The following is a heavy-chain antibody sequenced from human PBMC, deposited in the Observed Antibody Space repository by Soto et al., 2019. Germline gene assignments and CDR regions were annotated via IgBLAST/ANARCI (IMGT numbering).Heavy chain of an antibody. Sequence: ASVKVSCKASGGTFSSYAISWVRQAPGQGLEWMGGIIPIFGTANYAQKFQGRVTITADESTSTAYMELSSLRSEDTAVYYCARARDPQVLRYFDWLPPPLYYYYGMDVWGQGTTVTVSS. D-gene: IGHD3-9*01. CDR1: GGTFSSYA. CDR2: IIPIFGTA. V-gene: IGHV1-69*13. CDR3: ARARDPQVLRYFDWLPPPLYYYYGMDV. J-gene: IGHJ6*02.